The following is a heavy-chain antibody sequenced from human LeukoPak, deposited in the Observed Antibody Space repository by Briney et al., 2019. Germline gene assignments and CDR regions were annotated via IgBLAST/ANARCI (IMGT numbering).Heavy chain of an antibody. CDR2: IYYSGST. V-gene: IGHV4-31*03. CDR3: ARGLIPATDNYFDY. CDR1: GGSLSSGGYY. J-gene: IGHJ4*02. D-gene: IGHD2-2*01. Sequence: SQTLSLPCTVSGGSLSSGGYYWSWIRQPPGKGLEWIGYIYYSGSTYYNPSLKSRVTISVDTSKNQFSLKLSSVTAADTAGYYCARGLIPATDNYFDYWGQGTLVTVSS.